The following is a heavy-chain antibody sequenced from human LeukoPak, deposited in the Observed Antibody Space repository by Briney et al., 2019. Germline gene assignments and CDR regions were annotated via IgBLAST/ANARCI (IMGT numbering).Heavy chain of an antibody. CDR2: IYYSGTT. V-gene: IGHV4-59*01. CDR3: ASDQRSASCYDF. D-gene: IGHD2-2*01. CDR1: GGSMSRYY. J-gene: IGHJ4*02. Sequence: PSETLSLTCTVSGGSMSRYYWSWIRQPPGKGLEWIGYIYYSGTTNYNPSLKSRVTISVDTSQNQFSLKLRSVTAADTVVYYCASDQRSASCYDFWGQGTLVTVSS.